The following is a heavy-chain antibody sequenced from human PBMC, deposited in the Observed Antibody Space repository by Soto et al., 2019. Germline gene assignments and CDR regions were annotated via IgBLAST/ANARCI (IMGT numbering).Heavy chain of an antibody. D-gene: IGHD2-21*01. CDR3: AKDTVVMGIDP. Sequence: QVQLVESGGGVVQPGRSLRLSCAASGFTFSSYGMHWVRQAPGKGLEWVAVISYDGSNKYYADSVKGRFTISRDNSKNTLYLQMNSLRAEDTAVYYCAKDTVVMGIDPWGQGTLVTVSS. CDR1: GFTFSSYG. J-gene: IGHJ5*02. V-gene: IGHV3-30*18. CDR2: ISYDGSNK.